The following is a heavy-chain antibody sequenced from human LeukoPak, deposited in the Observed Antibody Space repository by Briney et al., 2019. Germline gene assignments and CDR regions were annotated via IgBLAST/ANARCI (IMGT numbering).Heavy chain of an antibody. CDR3: ASICGGDCSGAFDI. J-gene: IGHJ3*02. D-gene: IGHD2-21*02. V-gene: IGHV3-66*01. CDR1: GFTVSSNY. Sequence: GGSLRLSCAASGFTVSSNYMSWVRQAPGKGLEWVSVIYSGGSTYYADSVKGRFTISRDNSKNTLYLQMNSLRAEDTAAYYCASICGGDCSGAFDIWGQGTMVTVSS. CDR2: IYSGGST.